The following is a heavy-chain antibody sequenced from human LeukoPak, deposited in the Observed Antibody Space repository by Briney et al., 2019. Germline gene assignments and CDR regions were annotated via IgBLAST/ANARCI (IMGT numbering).Heavy chain of an antibody. D-gene: IGHD5-12*01. V-gene: IGHV6-1*01. CDR1: GDGVSNNSAA. Sequence: SQTLSLTCAISGDGVSNNSAAWNWIRQSPSRGLEWLGRTYYRSKWYNDYAASVKSRITINPDTSKSQFSLQLNSVTPDDTAVYYCSRASYSGWNWGQGTLVTVSS. J-gene: IGHJ4*02. CDR3: SRASYSGWN. CDR2: TYYRSKWYN.